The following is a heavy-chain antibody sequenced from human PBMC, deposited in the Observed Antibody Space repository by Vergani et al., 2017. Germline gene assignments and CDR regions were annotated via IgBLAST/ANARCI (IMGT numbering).Heavy chain of an antibody. V-gene: IGHV3-23*04. Sequence: EVQLVESGGGLVQPGGSLRLSCAASGFTFSTYAMTWVRQAPGKGLEWVTTISSDGGSTYYADSVKGRFTISRDNSKNTLSLQMNSLTAADTAIYYCAGTQGTSAYYYGGFDYWGQGILVTVSS. J-gene: IGHJ4*02. CDR2: ISSDGGST. D-gene: IGHD3-22*01. CDR1: GFTFSTYA. CDR3: AGTQGTSAYYYGGFDY.